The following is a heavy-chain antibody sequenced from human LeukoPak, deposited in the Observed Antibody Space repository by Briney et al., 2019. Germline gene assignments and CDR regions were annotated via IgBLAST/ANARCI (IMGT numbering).Heavy chain of an antibody. CDR1: GGSISVGSNNY. Sequence: PSETLSLTCTVSGGSISVGSNNYWGWIRQPPGKGLEWIGEINHSGSTNYNPSLKSRVTIPVDTSKNQFSLKLSSVTAADTAVYYCARVGQYDYVWGSYRYKRGHFDYWGQGTLVTVSS. V-gene: IGHV4-39*07. J-gene: IGHJ4*02. CDR2: INHSGST. CDR3: ARVGQYDYVWGSYRYKRGHFDY. D-gene: IGHD3-16*02.